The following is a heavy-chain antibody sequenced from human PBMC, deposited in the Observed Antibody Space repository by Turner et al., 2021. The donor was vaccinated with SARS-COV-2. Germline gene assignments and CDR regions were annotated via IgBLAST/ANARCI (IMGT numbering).Heavy chain of an antibody. J-gene: IGHJ5*02. CDR2: IYTSGNTVGIP. Sequence: QVKLQESGPGLLKPSQTLSLTCTVSGGSLTRGGSFWTWIRQPAGRGLEWIGGIYTSGNTVGIPDYNPSLKSRVSISVDSSKNQFSLKLTSVTAADTAVYHCAKAVPGSGWFDPWGQGSLVAVSS. D-gene: IGHD3-10*01. V-gene: IGHV4-61*02. CDR1: GGSLTRGGSF. CDR3: AKAVPGSGWFDP.